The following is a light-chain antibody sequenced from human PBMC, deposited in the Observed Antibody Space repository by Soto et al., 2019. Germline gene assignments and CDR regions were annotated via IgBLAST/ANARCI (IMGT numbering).Light chain of an antibody. CDR3: QQFGSSPGFT. V-gene: IGKV3-20*01. J-gene: IGKJ3*01. Sequence: EIVLTQSPGTLSLSPGERATLSCRASQSINSRYLAWYQQKPGQAPRLLIYGASSRAAGIPDRFSGSGSGTDFTLTIRRLEAEDFAVYYCQQFGSSPGFTFGPGTKVDIK. CDR1: QSINSRY. CDR2: GAS.